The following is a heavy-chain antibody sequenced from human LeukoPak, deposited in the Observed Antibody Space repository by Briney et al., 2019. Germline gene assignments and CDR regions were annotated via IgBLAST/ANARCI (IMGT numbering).Heavy chain of an antibody. V-gene: IGHV5-51*01. J-gene: IGHJ6*02. CDR2: IYPGDSDT. CDR1: GYSLTNYW. CDR3: ARHGPYYYYGMDV. Sequence: GESLKISCKGSGYSLTNYWIGWLRQMPGKGLEWMGIIYPGDSDTRYSPSFRGQVTISADKSISTAYLQWSSLRASDTAMYYCARHGPYYYYGMDVWGQGSTVTVSS.